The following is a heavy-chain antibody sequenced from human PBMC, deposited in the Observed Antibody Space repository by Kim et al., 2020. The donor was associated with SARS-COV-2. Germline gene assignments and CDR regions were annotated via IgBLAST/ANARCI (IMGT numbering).Heavy chain of an antibody. Sequence: YADSVKGRCTISRDNAKNSLYLKMNSLRDEDTAVYYCARDARNDYYYGMDVWGQGTTVTVSS. J-gene: IGHJ6*02. V-gene: IGHV3-48*02. D-gene: IGHD3-16*01. CDR3: ARDARNDYYYGMDV.